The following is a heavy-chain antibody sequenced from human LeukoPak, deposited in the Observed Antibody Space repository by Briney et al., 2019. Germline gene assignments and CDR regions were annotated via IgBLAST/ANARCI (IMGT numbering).Heavy chain of an antibody. D-gene: IGHD3-22*01. CDR1: GYTFTSYY. V-gene: IGHV1-46*01. CDR3: ARVSTYYYDSSGSRFDY. CDR2: INPSGGST. J-gene: IGHJ4*02. Sequence: ASVKVSCKASGYTFTSYYMHWVRQVPGQGLEWMGIINPSGGSTSYAQKFQGRVTMTRDMSTSTVYMELSSLRSEDTAVYYCARVSTYYYDSSGSRFDYWGQGTLVTVSS.